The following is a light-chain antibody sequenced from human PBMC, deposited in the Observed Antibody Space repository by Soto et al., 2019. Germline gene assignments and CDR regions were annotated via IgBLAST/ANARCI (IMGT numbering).Light chain of an antibody. CDR1: SSDVGGYNY. J-gene: IGLJ1*01. V-gene: IGLV2-14*03. CDR3: SSYIRGSTSV. Sequence: QSVLTQPASVSGSPGQSITVSCTGTSSDVGGYNYVSWYQQHPGKAPRLMIYDVTNRPSGVSDRFSGSKSGNTASLTISGLQADDEADYYCSSYIRGSTSVFGTGTKVT. CDR2: DVT.